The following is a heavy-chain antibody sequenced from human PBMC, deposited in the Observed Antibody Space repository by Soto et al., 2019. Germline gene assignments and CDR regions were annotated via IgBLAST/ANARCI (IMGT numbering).Heavy chain of an antibody. CDR3: AKDIITMIVVVPTIFDY. Sequence: LRLSCAASGFTFSSYAMSWVRQAPGKGLEWVSAISGSGGSTYYADSVKGRFTISRDNSKNTLYLQMNSLRAEDTAVYYCAKDIITMIVVVPTIFDYWGQGTLVTVSS. CDR2: ISGSGGST. CDR1: GFTFSSYA. V-gene: IGHV3-23*01. D-gene: IGHD3-22*01. J-gene: IGHJ4*02.